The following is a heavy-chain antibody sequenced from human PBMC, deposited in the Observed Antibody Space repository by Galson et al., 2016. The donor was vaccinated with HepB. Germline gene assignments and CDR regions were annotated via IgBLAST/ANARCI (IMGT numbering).Heavy chain of an antibody. CDR2: IYYSGST. J-gene: IGHJ2*01. V-gene: IGHV4-59*01. CDR1: GGSISSYY. Sequence: CTVSGGSISSYYWSWIRQPPGKGLEWIGYIYYSGSTNYNPPLKSRVTISVDTSKNQFSLKLTSVTTADTAVYYCARTPSRGGMDVWGRGTLVTVSS. D-gene: IGHD6-13*01. CDR3: ARTPSRGGMDV.